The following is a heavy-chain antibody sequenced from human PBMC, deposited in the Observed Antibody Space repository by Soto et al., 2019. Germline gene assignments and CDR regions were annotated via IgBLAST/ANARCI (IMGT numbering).Heavy chain of an antibody. V-gene: IGHV3-74*01. D-gene: IGHD4-4*01. Sequence: GGSLRLSCAASGFTFTYYWTHGGRQAPGKGLVWVSRINSDGSRTSYADSVTGRFTISRDNAKNTLYLQMNSLRVEDTALYYCARETYRGFYFDYWGQGTLVTVSS. CDR2: INSDGSRT. J-gene: IGHJ4*02. CDR1: GFTFTYYW. CDR3: ARETYRGFYFDY.